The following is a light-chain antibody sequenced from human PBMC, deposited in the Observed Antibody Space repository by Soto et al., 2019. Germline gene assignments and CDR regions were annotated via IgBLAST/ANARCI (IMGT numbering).Light chain of an antibody. CDR2: KAS. Sequence: DIQMTQSPPTLSASVGDRVTITCRASQSISSWLAWYQQKPGKAPKLLIYKASSLESGVPSRFSGSGSGTDFTLTISSLQPDDFATYYCQQYNSYSYTFGQGTKLEIK. J-gene: IGKJ2*01. V-gene: IGKV1-5*03. CDR3: QQYNSYSYT. CDR1: QSISSW.